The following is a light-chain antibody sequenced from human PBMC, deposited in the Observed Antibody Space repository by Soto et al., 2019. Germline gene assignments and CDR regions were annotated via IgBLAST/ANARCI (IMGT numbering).Light chain of an antibody. CDR1: QSVYSNS. CDR3: HQYATPSYT. Sequence: EIVLTQSPGTLSLSPGERASLSCRASQSVYSNSLAWYQQKPGQPPTLLISGTFNRATGIPDRFSGSGSETDFTLTISRLEPEDFSVYYCHQYATPSYTFGQGTNLEI. J-gene: IGKJ2*01. CDR2: GTF. V-gene: IGKV3-20*01.